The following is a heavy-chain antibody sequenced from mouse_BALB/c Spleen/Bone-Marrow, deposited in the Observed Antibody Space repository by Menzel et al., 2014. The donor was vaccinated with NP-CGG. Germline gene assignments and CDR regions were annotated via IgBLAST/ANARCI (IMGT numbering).Heavy chain of an antibody. J-gene: IGHJ4*01. CDR1: GFTFSSYT. D-gene: IGHD2-3*01. Sequence: EVQLVESGGGLVKPGGSLKLSCAASGFTFSSYTMSWVRQTPEKRLEWVATITSGGGYTYYPDSVKGRFTISRDNAKSTLYLQMSSLKSEDTAMYYCTRDLYDGYSYYAMDYWVKEPQSPSPQ. V-gene: IGHV5-6-4*01. CDR2: ITSGGGYT. CDR3: TRDLYDGYSYYAMDY.